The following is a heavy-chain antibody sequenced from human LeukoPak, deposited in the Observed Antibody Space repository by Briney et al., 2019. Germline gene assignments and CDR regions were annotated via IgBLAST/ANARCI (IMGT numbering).Heavy chain of an antibody. CDR1: GFTFSRSG. D-gene: IGHD3-10*02. Sequence: GGSLRLSCVVSGFTFSRSGMSWVRQSPGKGLEWVSYISSSGSTIYYADSVKGRFTISRDNAKNSLYLQMNSLRAEDTAVYYCAELGITMIGGVWGKGTTVTISS. CDR2: ISSSGSTI. J-gene: IGHJ6*04. CDR3: AELGITMIGGV. V-gene: IGHV3-48*03.